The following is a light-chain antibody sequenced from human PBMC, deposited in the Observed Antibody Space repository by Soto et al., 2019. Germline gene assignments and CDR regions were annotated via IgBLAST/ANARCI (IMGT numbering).Light chain of an antibody. CDR2: GNN. J-gene: IGLJ2*01. Sequence: QAVVTQPPSVSGAPGQRVTISCTGSGSNIGAGYDVHWYQQLPGTAPKLLIYGNNNRPSGIPDRFSGSKSRTSASLAISGLQSEDEADYYCAAWYDSLNLVFGGGTKLTVL. CDR3: AAWYDSLNLV. V-gene: IGLV1-40*01. CDR1: GSNIGAGYD.